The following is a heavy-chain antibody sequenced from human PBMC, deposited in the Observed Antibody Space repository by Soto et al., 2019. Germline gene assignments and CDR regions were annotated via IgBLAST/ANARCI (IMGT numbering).Heavy chain of an antibody. CDR1: GGSISSYY. CDR3: AREGYDSSGYYLDY. D-gene: IGHD3-22*01. V-gene: IGHV4-59*01. CDR2: IYYSEST. J-gene: IGHJ4*02. Sequence: QVQLQESGPGLVKPSETLSLTCTVSGGSISSYYWSWIRQPPGKGLDWIGYIYYSESTNYNPSLKSRVTISVDTAKNRFSLKLSSVTAADTAVYYSAREGYDSSGYYLDYWGQGTLVTVSS.